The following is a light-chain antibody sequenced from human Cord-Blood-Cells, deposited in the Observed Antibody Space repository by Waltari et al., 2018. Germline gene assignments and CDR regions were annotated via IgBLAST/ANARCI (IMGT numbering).Light chain of an antibody. J-gene: IGLJ3*02. CDR1: SSDVGGSNY. V-gene: IGLV2-14*01. CDR2: YVS. Sequence: QSALTQPASVSGSPGQSITISCTGTSSDVGGSNYVSWYQQHPGKAPKLIIYYVSNRPSGVSNRFSCSKSGNTASLTISGLQAEDEADYYCSSYTSSSTRVFGGGTKLTVL. CDR3: SSYTSSSTRV.